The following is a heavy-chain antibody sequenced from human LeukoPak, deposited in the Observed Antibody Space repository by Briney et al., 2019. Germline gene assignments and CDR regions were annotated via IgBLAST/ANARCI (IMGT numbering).Heavy chain of an antibody. CDR2: IIPIFGTA. Sequence: ASVKVSCKASGGTFSSYAISWVRQAPGQGLEWMGGIIPIFGTANYAQKFQGRVTITADKSTSTAYMELSSLRSEDTAVYYCARADSCSSTSCYGGVGYWGQGTLVTVSS. CDR3: ARADSCSSTSCYGGVGY. J-gene: IGHJ4*02. V-gene: IGHV1-69*06. D-gene: IGHD2-2*01. CDR1: GGTFSSYA.